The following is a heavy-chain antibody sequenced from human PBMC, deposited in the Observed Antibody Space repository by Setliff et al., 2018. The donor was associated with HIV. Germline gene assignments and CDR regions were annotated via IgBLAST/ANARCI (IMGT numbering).Heavy chain of an antibody. J-gene: IGHJ4*02. Sequence: PGESLKISCETSGYSFTTHWIGWVRQMPGKGLEWMGVIYPGDSHTTYSPSFQGQVTISADKSISTAYLHWSTLKASDTATYYCARALWRVSSGPFHFWGQGTLVTVLL. CDR2: IYPGDSHT. V-gene: IGHV5-51*01. CDR3: ARALWRVSSGPFHF. CDR1: GYSFTTHW. D-gene: IGHD3-22*01.